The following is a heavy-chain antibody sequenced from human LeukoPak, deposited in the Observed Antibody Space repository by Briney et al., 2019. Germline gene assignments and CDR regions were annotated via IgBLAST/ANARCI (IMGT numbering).Heavy chain of an antibody. CDR2: ISAYNGNA. V-gene: IGHV1-18*01. J-gene: IGHJ4*02. D-gene: IGHD3-9*01. CDR3: ASYDILTGSGDY. CDR1: GFTFTSYG. Sequence: ASVKVSCKASGFTFTSYGISWVRQAPGQGLEWMGWISAYNGNANYAQKLQGRVTMTTDTSTSTAYMELNSLRSEDTAVYYCASYDILTGSGDYWGQGTLVTVSS.